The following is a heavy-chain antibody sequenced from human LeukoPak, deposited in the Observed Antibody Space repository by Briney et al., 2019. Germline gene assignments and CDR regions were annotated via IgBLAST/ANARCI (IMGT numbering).Heavy chain of an antibody. D-gene: IGHD3-22*01. V-gene: IGHV1-2*06. Sequence: ASVKVSCKASGYTFTDYDMHWVRQAPGQGLEWMGRIKPNSGGTNYGQKFQDRVTMTRDTSISIAYMELSNLRSDDTAVYYCARAGVWDSSDTSGYHNGAFDIWGQGTMVTVSS. J-gene: IGHJ3*02. CDR3: ARAGVWDSSDTSGYHNGAFDI. CDR1: GYTFTDYD. CDR2: IKPNSGGT.